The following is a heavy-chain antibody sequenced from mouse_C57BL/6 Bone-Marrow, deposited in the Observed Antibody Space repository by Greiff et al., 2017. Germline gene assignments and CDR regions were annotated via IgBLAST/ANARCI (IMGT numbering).Heavy chain of an antibody. CDR2: IYPGSGST. D-gene: IGHD2-3*01. CDR3: ARSCGVGWFFAY. CDR1: GFTFTSYW. V-gene: IGHV1-55*01. Sequence: VQLQQPGAELVKPGASVKMSCKASGFTFTSYWITWVKQRPGQGLEWIGDIYPGSGSTNYNEKFKSKATLTVDTASSTAYMQLSSLTSEDSAVYYCARSCGVGWFFAYWGQGTLVTVSA. J-gene: IGHJ3*01.